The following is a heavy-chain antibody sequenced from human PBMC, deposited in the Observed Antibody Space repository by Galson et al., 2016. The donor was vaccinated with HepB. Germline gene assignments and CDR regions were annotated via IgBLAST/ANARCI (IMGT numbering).Heavy chain of an antibody. J-gene: IGHJ4*02. Sequence: SLRLSCAASGITFSTYGMHWVRQAPGKGLEWVAVISYDRSNKNYAASVKGRFTISRDNSKNTLYLEMTSLREEDTAVYYCAKDYSGYYFDGTGYYNAFDYWGQGALVTVSS. V-gene: IGHV3-30*18. D-gene: IGHD3-22*01. CDR1: GITFSTYG. CDR2: ISYDRSNK. CDR3: AKDYSGYYFDGTGYYNAFDY.